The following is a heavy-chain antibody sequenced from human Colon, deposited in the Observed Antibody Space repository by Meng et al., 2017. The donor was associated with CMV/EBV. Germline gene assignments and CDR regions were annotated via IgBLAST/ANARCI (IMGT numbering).Heavy chain of an antibody. CDR2: ISAYNGNT. D-gene: IGHD4-23*01. CDR3: ARLNGGNSGDWFDP. Sequence: ASVPVSCKAAGFPFTSYSFTWVRQAPGQGLEWLGWISAYNGNTNYAQIVQGRVTMTTDPSTTTAYMELRNLRSDDTAVYYCARLNGGNSGDWFDPWGQGTLVTVSS. CDR1: GFPFTSYS. V-gene: IGHV1-18*04. J-gene: IGHJ5*02.